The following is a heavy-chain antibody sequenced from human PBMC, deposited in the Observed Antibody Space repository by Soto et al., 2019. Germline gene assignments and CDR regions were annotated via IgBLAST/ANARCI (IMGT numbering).Heavy chain of an antibody. V-gene: IGHV3-23*01. Sequence: GGSLRLSCAASGFTFSSYSMSWVRQAPGKGLEWVSGFRSGGDDETTYYADAVRGRFTITRDNSKNTLFLQMNSLRAEDTAIYYCAKKVNSGSGSQFFDYWGQGTLVTVSS. CDR3: AKKVNSGSGSQFFDY. D-gene: IGHD3-10*01. J-gene: IGHJ4*02. CDR2: FRSGGDDETT. CDR1: GFTFSSYS.